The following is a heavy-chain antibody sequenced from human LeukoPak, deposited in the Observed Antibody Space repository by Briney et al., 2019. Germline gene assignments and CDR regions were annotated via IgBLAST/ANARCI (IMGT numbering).Heavy chain of an antibody. V-gene: IGHV4-61*01. Sequence: SETLSLTCTVSGDSVSSGSYYWSWIRQPPGKGLEWIGYIYYGGSTNYNPSLKSRVTISINTSKNQFSLKLNSVTAADTAVYYCARGRPLGFVDYWGQGTLVTVSS. CDR2: IYYGGST. CDR3: ARGRPLGFVDY. D-gene: IGHD3-16*01. CDR1: GDSVSSGSYY. J-gene: IGHJ4*02.